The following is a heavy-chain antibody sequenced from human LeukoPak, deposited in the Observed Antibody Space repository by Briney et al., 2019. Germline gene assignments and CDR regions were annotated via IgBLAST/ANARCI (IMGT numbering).Heavy chain of an antibody. CDR3: AKMEGQRLYDYCMDV. CDR2: MSGSGYYT. Sequence: GGSLRLSCAASGFAVSNFVMSWVRQAPGKGLEWVSAMSGSGYYTYYVESVKGRFTISRDNSKNTLYLHMNSLRADDTAVYYCAKMEGQRLYDYCMDVWGRGTTVTVSS. V-gene: IGHV3-23*01. CDR1: GFAVSNFV. J-gene: IGHJ6*03. D-gene: IGHD3-3*01.